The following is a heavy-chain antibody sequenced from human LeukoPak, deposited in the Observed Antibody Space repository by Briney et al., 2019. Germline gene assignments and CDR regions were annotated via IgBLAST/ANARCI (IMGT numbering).Heavy chain of an antibody. CDR3: GGSGSYYRLDY. CDR1: GFTFSTYV. V-gene: IGHV3-23*01. J-gene: IGHJ4*02. CDR2: ISGSGGST. D-gene: IGHD3-10*01. Sequence: GGSLRLSCAASGFTFSTYVMTWVRQAPGKGLEWVSAISGSGGSTYNADSVKGRFALSRDNSKNTLYLQMNSLRAEDTAVYYCGGSGSYYRLDYWGQGTLVTVSS.